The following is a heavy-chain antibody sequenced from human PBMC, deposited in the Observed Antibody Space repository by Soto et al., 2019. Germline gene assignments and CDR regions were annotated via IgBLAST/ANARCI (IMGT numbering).Heavy chain of an antibody. J-gene: IGHJ6*02. D-gene: IGHD6-6*01. Sequence: QVQLKEWGPGLVKPSETLSLTCTVSGGSVSSGSHYWSWIRQPPGKGLEWVGYIYNTGSTNYNPSLKGRVTISVDMSKNQFSLKLRSVTTADTAVYYCARNILHSSSSVYYYYGMDVWGRGTTVTVSS. CDR1: GGSVSSGSHY. CDR2: IYNTGST. V-gene: IGHV4-61*01. CDR3: ARNILHSSSSVYYYYGMDV.